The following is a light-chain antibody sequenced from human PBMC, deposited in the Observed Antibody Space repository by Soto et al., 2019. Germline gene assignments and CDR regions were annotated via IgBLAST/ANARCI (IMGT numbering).Light chain of an antibody. CDR1: SSNIGNNY. CDR2: RNN. V-gene: IGLV1-47*01. J-gene: IGLJ2*01. CDR3: AAWDDSLSGRGV. Sequence: QSVLTQPPSASGTPGQRVTISCSGSSSNIGNNYVYWYQMVPGTAPKLLIYRNNQRPSGVPDRFSGSRSGTSASLAISGLRSEDEADYYGAAWDDSLSGRGVFGGGTKVTVL.